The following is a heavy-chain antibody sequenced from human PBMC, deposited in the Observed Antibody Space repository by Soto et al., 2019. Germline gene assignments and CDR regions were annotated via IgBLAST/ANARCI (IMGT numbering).Heavy chain of an antibody. D-gene: IGHD4-17*01. CDR3: AKDSTVTTDASYFDY. Sequence: GGSLRLSCAASGFTFSSYGMHWVRQAPGKGLEWVAVISYDGSNKYYADSVKGRFTISRDNSKNTLYLQMNSLRAEDTAVYYCAKDSTVTTDASYFDYWGQGTLVTVSS. CDR1: GFTFSSYG. V-gene: IGHV3-30*18. J-gene: IGHJ4*02. CDR2: ISYDGSNK.